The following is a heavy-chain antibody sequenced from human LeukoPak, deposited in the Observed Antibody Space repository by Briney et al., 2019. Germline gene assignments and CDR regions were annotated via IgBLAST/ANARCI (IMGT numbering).Heavy chain of an antibody. J-gene: IGHJ4*02. D-gene: IGHD2-15*01. CDR3: AKDSAPYCSGGSCYGKLRDPDYYFDY. V-gene: IGHV3-30*18. CDR1: GSTFSSYG. Sequence: GGSLRLSRAASGSTFSSYGMHWVRQAPGKGLEWVAVISYDGSNKYYADSVKGRFTISRDNSKNTLYLQMNSLRAEDTAVYYCAKDSAPYCSGGSCYGKLRDPDYYFDYWGQGTLVTVSS. CDR2: ISYDGSNK.